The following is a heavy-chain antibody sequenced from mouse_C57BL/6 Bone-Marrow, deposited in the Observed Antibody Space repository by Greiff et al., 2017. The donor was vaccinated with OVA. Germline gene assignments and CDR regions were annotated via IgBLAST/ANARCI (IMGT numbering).Heavy chain of an antibody. CDR2: IYPGSVNT. V-gene: IGHV1-66*01. Sequence: VQLQQSGPGLVKPGASVKISCKASGYSFTIYCINWVKQRPGQGLEWIGWIYPGSVNTKYNEKFKGKATLTADTSSSTAYMQLSSLTSEDTAVYYGATSNYGGLAMDYWGRGTSVTVSS. J-gene: IGHJ4*01. D-gene: IGHD2-5*01. CDR3: ATSNYGGLAMDY. CDR1: GYSFTIYC.